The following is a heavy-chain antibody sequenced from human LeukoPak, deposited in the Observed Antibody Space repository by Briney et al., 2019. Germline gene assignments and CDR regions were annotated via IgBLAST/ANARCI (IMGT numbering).Heavy chain of an antibody. J-gene: IGHJ4*02. CDR1: GFTFSSYG. Sequence: HSGGSLRLSCAASGFTFSSYGMSWVRQAPGKGLEWVSAISGSGGSTYYADSVKGRFTISRDNSKNTLYLQMNSLRAEDTAVYYCAKTYDSSGIFDYWGQGTLVTVSS. D-gene: IGHD3-22*01. CDR3: AKTYDSSGIFDY. V-gene: IGHV3-23*01. CDR2: ISGSGGST.